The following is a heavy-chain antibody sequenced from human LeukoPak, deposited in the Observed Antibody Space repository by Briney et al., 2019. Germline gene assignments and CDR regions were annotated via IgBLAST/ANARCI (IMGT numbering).Heavy chain of an antibody. CDR1: GYTFTGYY. Sequence: ASVKVSCKASGYTFTGYYMHWVRQAPGQGLEWMGWINPNSGGTNYAQKFQGRVTMTRDTSISTAYMELSRLRSDDTAVYYCARAGRIRTGIRPYFDYWGQGTLDTVS. D-gene: IGHD3-10*01. J-gene: IGHJ4*02. V-gene: IGHV1-2*02. CDR3: ARAGRIRTGIRPYFDY. CDR2: INPNSGGT.